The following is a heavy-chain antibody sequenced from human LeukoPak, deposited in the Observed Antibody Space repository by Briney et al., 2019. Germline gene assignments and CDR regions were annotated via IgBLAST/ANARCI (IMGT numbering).Heavy chain of an antibody. Sequence: GGSLRLSCAASGFTFSSYWMSWVRKAPGKGLEWVANIKQDGSEKYYVDSVKGRFTISRDNSENMLYLQMNSLRVEDTAVYFCAKDRPNYYGSNGHYYRRDGDYWGQGTLVTVSS. CDR3: AKDRPNYYGSNGHYYRRDGDY. CDR1: GFTFSSYW. CDR2: IKQDGSEK. V-gene: IGHV3-7*03. J-gene: IGHJ4*02. D-gene: IGHD3-22*01.